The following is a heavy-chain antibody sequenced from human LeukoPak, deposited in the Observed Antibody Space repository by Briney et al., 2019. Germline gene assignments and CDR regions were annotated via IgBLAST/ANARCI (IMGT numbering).Heavy chain of an antibody. J-gene: IGHJ4*02. Sequence: GGSLRLSCAASGFTFSSYAMSWVRQAPGKGLEWVSAISGSGGSTYYADSVKGRFTISRDNSKNTLYLQMNSLRAEDTAVYYCAKDEDYYDSGGYSGYFDYWGQGTLVTVSS. D-gene: IGHD3-22*01. V-gene: IGHV3-23*01. CDR3: AKDEDYYDSGGYSGYFDY. CDR1: GFTFSSYA. CDR2: ISGSGGST.